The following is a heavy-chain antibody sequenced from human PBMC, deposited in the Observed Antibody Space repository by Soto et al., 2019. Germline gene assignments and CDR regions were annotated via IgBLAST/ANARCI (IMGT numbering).Heavy chain of an antibody. D-gene: IGHD2-21*02. J-gene: IGHJ4*02. Sequence: SETLSLTCTVSGGSINTYNLFWAWIRQPPGKGLEWIASVHYSGNAHYNPSLTTRVTISRDTSKNRVSLELRSVTAADTAVYYCARVNVTLDFWGQGTLVPVAS. CDR2: VHYSGNA. V-gene: IGHV4-39*01. CDR3: ARVNVTLDF. CDR1: GGSINTYNLF.